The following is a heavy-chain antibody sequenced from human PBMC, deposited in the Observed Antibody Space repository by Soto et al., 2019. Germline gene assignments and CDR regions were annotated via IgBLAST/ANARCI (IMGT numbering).Heavy chain of an antibody. Sequence: ASVKVSCKASGYTFTSYALSCVRHAPGQGLEWMGWISTYNGNTNYAQNLQGRVTMTTDISTNTAYMELRSLRSDDTAVYYCARVVGGIPVAGSWNWFDPWGQGTLVTVS. J-gene: IGHJ5*02. CDR1: GYTFTSYA. CDR3: ARVVGGIPVAGSWNWFDP. V-gene: IGHV1-18*04. D-gene: IGHD6-19*01. CDR2: ISTYNGNT.